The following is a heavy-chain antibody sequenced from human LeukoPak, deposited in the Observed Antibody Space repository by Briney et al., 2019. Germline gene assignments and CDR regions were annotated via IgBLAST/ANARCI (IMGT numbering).Heavy chain of an antibody. J-gene: IGHJ4*02. V-gene: IGHV4-39*07. CDR2: IYYSGST. Sequence: TTSETLSLTCIVSGGSISSSSYYWGWIRQPPGKGLEWIGSIYYSGSTYYNPSLKSRVTISVDTSKNQFSLKLSSVTAADTAVYYCARVEMATIGRGYYFDYWGQGTLVTVSS. CDR1: GGSISSSSYY. D-gene: IGHD5-24*01. CDR3: ARVEMATIGRGYYFDY.